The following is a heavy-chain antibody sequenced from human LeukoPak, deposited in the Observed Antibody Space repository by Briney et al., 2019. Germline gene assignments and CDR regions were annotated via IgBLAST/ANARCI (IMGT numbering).Heavy chain of an antibody. J-gene: IGHJ4*02. CDR1: GYTFIGYY. D-gene: IGHD3-16*02. V-gene: IGHV1-2*02. CDR3: AREHYDYVWGSYRYYFDY. CDR2: INPNSGGT. Sequence: ASVKVSCKASGYTFIGYYMQWVRQAPGQGLEWMGWINPNSGGTNYAQKFQGRVTMTRDTSISTAYMELSRLRSDDTAVYYCAREHYDYVWGSYRYYFDYWGQGTLVTVSS.